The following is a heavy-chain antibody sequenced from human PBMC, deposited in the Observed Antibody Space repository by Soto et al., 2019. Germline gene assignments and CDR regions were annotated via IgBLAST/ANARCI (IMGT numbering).Heavy chain of an antibody. CDR1: GYTFTTFW. Sequence: AGSLKISCTGFGYTFTTFWISWVRQMPGRGLEWMGRIDPRDSYTNYSPSFQGHVTISVDKSISTAYLQWGSLKASDTAMYYCARLYCSSSTCDSWFDPWGQGTLVTVSS. J-gene: IGHJ5*02. CDR2: IDPRDSYT. V-gene: IGHV5-10-1*01. D-gene: IGHD2-2*01. CDR3: ARLYCSSSTCDSWFDP.